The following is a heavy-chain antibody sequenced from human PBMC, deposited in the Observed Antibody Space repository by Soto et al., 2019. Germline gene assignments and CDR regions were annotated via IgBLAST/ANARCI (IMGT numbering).Heavy chain of an antibody. V-gene: IGHV3-30*03. CDR1: GFPFSSFG. CDR2: ISSDGTKK. CDR3: ASNSH. Sequence: GGSLTLSCAASGFPFSSFGLHWVRQAPGKGPEWVAVISSDGTKKFYSDAVQGRFIISRDNLRNTLHLQMNSLRTADTAVYYCASNSHWGPGTLVNDSS. J-gene: IGHJ4*02. D-gene: IGHD2-21*01.